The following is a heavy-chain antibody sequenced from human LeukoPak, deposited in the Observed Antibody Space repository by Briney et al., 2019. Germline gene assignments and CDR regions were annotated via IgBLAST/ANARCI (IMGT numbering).Heavy chain of an antibody. CDR1: GGSFSGYY. J-gene: IGHJ3*02. CDR2: INHSGST. CDR3: ARGVRKYSGSRIHDAFDI. V-gene: IGHV4-34*01. Sequence: SETLSLTCAVYGGSFSGYYWSWIRQPPGKGLEWIGEINHSGSTNYNPSLKSRVTISVDTSKNQFSLKLSSVTAADTAVYYCARGVRKYSGSRIHDAFDIWGQGTMVTVSS. D-gene: IGHD1-26*01.